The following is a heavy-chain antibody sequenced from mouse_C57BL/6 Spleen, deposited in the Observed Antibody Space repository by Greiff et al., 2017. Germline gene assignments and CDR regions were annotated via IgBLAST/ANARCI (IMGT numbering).Heavy chain of an antibody. CDR3: AREYYGSSRPWFAY. J-gene: IGHJ3*01. D-gene: IGHD1-1*01. Sequence: EVQGVESGGGLVKPGGSLKLSCAASGFTFSDYGMHWVRQAPEKGLEWVAYISSGSSTIYYADTVKGRFTISRDNAKNTLFLQMTSLRSEDTAMYYCAREYYGSSRPWFAYWGQGTLVTVSA. CDR2: ISSGSSTI. V-gene: IGHV5-17*01. CDR1: GFTFSDYG.